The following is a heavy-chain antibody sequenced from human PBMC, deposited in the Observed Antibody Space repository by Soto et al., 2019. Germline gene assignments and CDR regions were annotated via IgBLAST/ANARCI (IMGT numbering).Heavy chain of an antibody. CDR2: VYHSGST. V-gene: IGHV4-30-2*01. CDR1: GGSISSGGYS. Sequence: PSETLSLTCAVSGGSISSGGYSWSWIRQPPGKGLEWIGYVYHSGSTYYNPSLKSRVTISVDRSKNQFSLKLSSVTAADTAVYYCARDSASEDYGMDVWGQGTTVTVSS. CDR3: ARDSASEDYGMDV. D-gene: IGHD5-18*01. J-gene: IGHJ6*02.